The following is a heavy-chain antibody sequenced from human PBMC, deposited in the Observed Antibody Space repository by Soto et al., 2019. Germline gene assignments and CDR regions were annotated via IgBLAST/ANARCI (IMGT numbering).Heavy chain of an antibody. Sequence: GESLKISCKGSGYSFTSYWIGWVRQMPGKGLEWMGIIYPGDSDTRYSPSFQGQVTISADKSISTAYLQWSSLKASDTAMYYCARLQSIADRLYWFDPWGQGTLVTVSS. CDR2: IYPGDSDT. V-gene: IGHV5-51*01. CDR1: GYSFTSYW. J-gene: IGHJ5*02. D-gene: IGHD6-6*01. CDR3: ARLQSIADRLYWFDP.